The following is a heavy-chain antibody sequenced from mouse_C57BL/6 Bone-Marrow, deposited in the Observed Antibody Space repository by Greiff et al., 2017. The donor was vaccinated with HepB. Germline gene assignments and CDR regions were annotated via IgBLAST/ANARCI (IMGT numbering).Heavy chain of an antibody. CDR3: ASGDYYGYYFDY. V-gene: IGHV1-76*01. J-gene: IGHJ2*01. CDR2: IYPGSGNT. D-gene: IGHD1-1*01. CDR1: GYTFTDYY. Sequence: VQLQQSGAELVRPGASVKLSCKASGYTFTDYYINWVKQRPGQGLEWIARIYPGSGNTYYNEKFKGKATLTAEKSSSTAYMQLSSLTSEDSAVYFCASGDYYGYYFDYWGQGTTLTVSS.